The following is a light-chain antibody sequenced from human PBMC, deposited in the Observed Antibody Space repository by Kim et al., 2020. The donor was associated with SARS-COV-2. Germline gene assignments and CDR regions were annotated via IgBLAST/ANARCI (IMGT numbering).Light chain of an antibody. CDR2: DVS. CDR3: CSYEGSYSWV. J-gene: IGLJ3*02. CDR1: SSYVGGYNY. Sequence: QSALTQPRSVSGSPGQSVTISCTGTSSYVGGYNYVSWYKQHPGKAPKLMIYDVSKRPSGVPDRFSGSKSGNTASLTISGLQAEDEADYYCCSYEGSYSWVFGGGTQLTVL. V-gene: IGLV2-11*01.